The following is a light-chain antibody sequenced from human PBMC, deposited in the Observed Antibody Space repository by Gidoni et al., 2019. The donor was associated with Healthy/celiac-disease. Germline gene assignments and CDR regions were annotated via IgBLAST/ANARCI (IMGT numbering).Light chain of an antibody. CDR1: QSVSSSY. J-gene: IGKJ1*01. CDR3: QQYGSSRT. V-gene: IGKV3-20*01. CDR2: GAS. Sequence: EIVLTQSPGTLSLSPGERATLSCRASQSVSSSYLAWYQQKPGQAPRLLIYGASSRATGIPDRFSGRGSGTDFTLTISRLEAEDFAVYYCQQYGSSRTFGQGTKVEIK.